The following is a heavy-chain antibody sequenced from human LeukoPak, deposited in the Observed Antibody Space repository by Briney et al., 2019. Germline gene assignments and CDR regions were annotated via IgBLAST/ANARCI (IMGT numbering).Heavy chain of an antibody. CDR3: ARQGIAARLIDY. V-gene: IGHV4-59*08. D-gene: IGHD6-6*01. CDR1: GGSISSYY. Sequence: SETLSLTCTASGGSISSYYWSWIRQPPGKGLEWIGYIYYSGSTNYNPSLKSRVTISVDTSKNQFSLKLSSVTAADTAVYYCARQGIAARLIDYWGQGTLITVSS. J-gene: IGHJ4*02. CDR2: IYYSGST.